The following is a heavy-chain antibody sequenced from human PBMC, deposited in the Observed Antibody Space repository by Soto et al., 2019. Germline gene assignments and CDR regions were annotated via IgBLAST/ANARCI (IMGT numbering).Heavy chain of an antibody. CDR3: ARGKYNWNTPLLDYYYGMDV. Sequence: SETLSLTCTVSGGSISSYYWSWIRQPPGKGLEWIGYIYYSGSTNYNPSLKSRVTISVDTSKNQFSLKLSSVTAADTAVYYCARGKYNWNTPLLDYYYGMDVWGQGTTVTVSS. CDR1: GGSISSYY. D-gene: IGHD1-20*01. V-gene: IGHV4-59*01. CDR2: IYYSGST. J-gene: IGHJ6*02.